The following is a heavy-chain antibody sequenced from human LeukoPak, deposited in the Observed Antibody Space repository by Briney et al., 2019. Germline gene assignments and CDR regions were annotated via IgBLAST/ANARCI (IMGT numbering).Heavy chain of an antibody. Sequence: PSETLSLTCTVSGGSISSGGYYWSWIRQPPGKGLEWIGYIYHSGSTYYNPSLKSRVTISVDRSKNQFSLKLSSVTAADTAVYYCARGPPRDYWGQGTLVTVSS. CDR2: IYHSGST. CDR3: ARGPPRDY. CDR1: GGSISSGGYY. V-gene: IGHV4-30-2*01. J-gene: IGHJ4*02.